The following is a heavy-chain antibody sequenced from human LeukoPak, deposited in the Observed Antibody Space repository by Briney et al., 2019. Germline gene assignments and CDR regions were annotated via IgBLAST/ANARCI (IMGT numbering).Heavy chain of an antibody. CDR3: ARDPGLRLDS. J-gene: IGHJ4*02. V-gene: IGHV3-33*01. CDR1: GFSLSKYA. Sequence: PGRSLRLSCAASGFSLSKYAMHWVRQTPGKGLEWVAVIWYDGSNEYYSEFVKGRFAISRDTSRNTLYLQMNNVRAEDTAVYFCARDPGLRLDSWGQGTLVTVS. CDR2: IWYDGSNE. D-gene: IGHD3-3*01.